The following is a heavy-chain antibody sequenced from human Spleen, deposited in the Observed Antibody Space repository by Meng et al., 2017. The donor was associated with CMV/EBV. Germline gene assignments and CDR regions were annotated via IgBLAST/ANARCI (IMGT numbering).Heavy chain of an antibody. CDR1: GFSFSDAY. D-gene: IGHD2-2*01. Sequence: GGSLRLSCAASGFSFSDAYMNWVRQAPGKGLEWVSSISSTGSTIYYADSVKGRFTISRDNAKNSLYLQMNSLRVEDTAFYYCARGDCGTTRCQTPLYHGMDVWGQGTTVTVSS. CDR2: ISSTGSTI. CDR3: ARGDCGTTRCQTPLYHGMDV. J-gene: IGHJ6*02. V-gene: IGHV3-11*01.